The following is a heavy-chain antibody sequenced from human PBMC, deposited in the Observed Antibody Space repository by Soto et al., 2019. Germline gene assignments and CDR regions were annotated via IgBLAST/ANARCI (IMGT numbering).Heavy chain of an antibody. CDR1: GFSLSTSGMC. CDR2: IDWDDDK. Sequence: GSGPTLVNPTQTLTLTCTFSGFSLSTSGMCVSWIRQPPGKALEWLALIDWDDDKYYSTSLKTRLTISKDTSKNQVVLTMTNTDPVDTATYYCARSTVAGTYYGMDVWGQGTTVTVSS. CDR3: ARSTVAGTYYGMDV. V-gene: IGHV2-70*01. D-gene: IGHD6-13*01. J-gene: IGHJ6*02.